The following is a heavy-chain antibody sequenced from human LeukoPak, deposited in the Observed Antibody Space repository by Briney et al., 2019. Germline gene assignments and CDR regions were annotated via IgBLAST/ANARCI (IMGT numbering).Heavy chain of an antibody. D-gene: IGHD6-13*01. CDR1: GFTFSSYA. J-gene: IGHJ4*02. CDR3: AKPHDSGWWMFDY. Sequence: QPGGSLRLSCAASGFTFSSYAMSWVRQAPGKGLEWVSAIIDDGSSTYYADSVKGRFSISRDNSKNTVYLQMNRLRAEDTAIYYCAKPHDSGWWMFDYWGQGILVTVSS. V-gene: IGHV3-23*01. CDR2: IIDDGSST.